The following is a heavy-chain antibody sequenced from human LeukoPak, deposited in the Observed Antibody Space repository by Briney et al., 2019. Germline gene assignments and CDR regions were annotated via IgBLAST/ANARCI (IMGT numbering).Heavy chain of an antibody. J-gene: IGHJ4*02. CDR1: GFLFDDSG. CDR3: AKDRGHEFDY. CDR2: ISYDGSNK. D-gene: IGHD3-10*01. Sequence: GGSLRLSCAASGFLFDDSGMHWVRQAPGKGLEWVAVISYDGSNKYYADSVKGRFTISRDNSKNTLYLQMNSLRAEDTAVYYCAKDRGHEFDYWGQGTLVTVSS. V-gene: IGHV3-30*18.